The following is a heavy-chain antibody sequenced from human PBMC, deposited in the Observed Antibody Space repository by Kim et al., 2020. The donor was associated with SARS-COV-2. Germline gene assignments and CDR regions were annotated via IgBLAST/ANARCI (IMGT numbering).Heavy chain of an antibody. V-gene: IGHV3-49*03. CDR1: GFTFGDYA. CDR2: IRSKAYGGTT. CDR3: TRGRNYDILNHYYYYGRGV. D-gene: IGHD3-9*01. Sequence: GGSLRLSCTASGFTFGDYAMSWFRQAPGKGLEWVGFIRSKAYGGTTEYAASVKGRFTISRDDSKSIAYLQKNSLKTEDTAVYYCTRGRNYDILNHYYYYGRGVWGQGTTVTVSS. J-gene: IGHJ6*02.